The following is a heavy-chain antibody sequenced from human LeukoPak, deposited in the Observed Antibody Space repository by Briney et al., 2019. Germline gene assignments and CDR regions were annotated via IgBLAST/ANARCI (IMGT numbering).Heavy chain of an antibody. D-gene: IGHD3-16*01. CDR3: ARETSQKGAHYMDV. V-gene: IGHV3-48*03. CDR2: ISSSGSTI. Sequence: PGGSLRLSCAASGFTFSSYEMNWVRQAPGKGLEWISYISSSGSTIHYADSVKGRFTISRDNAKNSLYLQMNSLRAEDTAVYYCARETSQKGAHYMDVWGKGTTVTISS. J-gene: IGHJ6*03. CDR1: GFTFSSYE.